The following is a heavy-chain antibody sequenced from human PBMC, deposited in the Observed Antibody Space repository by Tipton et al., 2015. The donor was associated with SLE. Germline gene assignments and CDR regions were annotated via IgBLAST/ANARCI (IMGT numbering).Heavy chain of an antibody. CDR2: MNPTHSNT. J-gene: IGHJ4*02. CDR3: ARAKWEPDY. D-gene: IGHD1-26*01. V-gene: IGHV1-8*01. Sequence: QLVQSGAEVKKPGASVKVSCKASGYSFTRYHVDWVRQAPGQGLEWMGWMNPTHSNTGYEQKFQGRVTMTMDTSISTAYMELSDLTSEDTAVYYCARAKWEPDYWGQGTLVTVSS. CDR1: GYSFTRYH.